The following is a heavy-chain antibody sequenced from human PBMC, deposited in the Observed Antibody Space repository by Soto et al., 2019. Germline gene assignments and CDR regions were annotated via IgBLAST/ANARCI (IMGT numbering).Heavy chain of an antibody. J-gene: IGHJ4*02. D-gene: IGHD6-25*01. CDR2: ISKGRSEK. Sequence: PLRLSCSASLFTFSSYSMNWVLQAPGKGLEWVANISKGRSEKNYVDSVKGRFIISRDNAKNSLYLQMNSLRADDTAVYFCTRARLTLDYWGQGALVTVSS. V-gene: IGHV3-7*04. CDR3: TRARLTLDY. CDR1: LFTFSSYS.